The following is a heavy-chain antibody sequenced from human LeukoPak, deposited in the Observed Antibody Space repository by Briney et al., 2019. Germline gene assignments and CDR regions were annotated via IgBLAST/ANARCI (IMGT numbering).Heavy chain of an antibody. CDR3: TRAAATATIDY. J-gene: IGHJ4*02. Sequence: PGGSLRLSCAASGFTFSSYAMSWFRQAPGKGLEWVGFIRSKAYGGTTEYAASVKGRFTISRDDSKSIAYLQMNSLKTEDTAVYYCTRAAATATIDYWGQGTLVTVSS. CDR1: GFTFSSYA. CDR2: IRSKAYGGTT. V-gene: IGHV3-49*03. D-gene: IGHD2-15*01.